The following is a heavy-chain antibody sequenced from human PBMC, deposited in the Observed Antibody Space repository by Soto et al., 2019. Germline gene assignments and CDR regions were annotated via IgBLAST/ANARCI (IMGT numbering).Heavy chain of an antibody. CDR1: GYRFTSYW. Sequence: GESLKISCKGSGYRFTSYWISWVRQMPGKGLEWMGRIDPSDSYTYYSPSFQGHVTISADKSITTAYLQWNSLKASDTAMYFCARDVRTGETFDIWGQGTVVTVSS. CDR3: ARDVRTGETFDI. V-gene: IGHV5-10-1*01. D-gene: IGHD3-16*01. CDR2: IDPSDSYT. J-gene: IGHJ3*02.